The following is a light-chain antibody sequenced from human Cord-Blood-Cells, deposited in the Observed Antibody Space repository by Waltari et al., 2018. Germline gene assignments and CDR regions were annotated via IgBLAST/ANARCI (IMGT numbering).Light chain of an antibody. CDR3: CSYAGSSTLV. CDR1: TSEVGVYNL. V-gene: IGLV2-23*02. CDR2: EVS. J-gene: IGLJ3*02. Sequence: QSALTQPASASGSPGQSIPISCTGTTSEVGVYNLVSCYQQHQGKAPKLMIYEVSNRPSGVSNRFSGSKSGNTASLTISGLQAEDEADYYCCSYAGSSTLVFGGGTKLTVL.